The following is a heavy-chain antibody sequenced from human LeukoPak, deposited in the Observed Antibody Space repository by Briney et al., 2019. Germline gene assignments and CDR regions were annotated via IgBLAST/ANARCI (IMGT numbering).Heavy chain of an antibody. CDR2: VDPQDGET. J-gene: IGHJ4*02. D-gene: IGHD3-3*01. V-gene: IGHV1-69-2*01. Sequence: ASVKVSCKASGYVFTDYYIHWVQQARGKGPEWMGRVDPQDGETKYAEKFQGRITITADTSTRTAYMELRSLRSDDTAVYYCARDPSRITIFGVVTQFDYWGQGTLVTVSS. CDR1: GYVFTDYY. CDR3: ARDPSRITIFGVVTQFDY.